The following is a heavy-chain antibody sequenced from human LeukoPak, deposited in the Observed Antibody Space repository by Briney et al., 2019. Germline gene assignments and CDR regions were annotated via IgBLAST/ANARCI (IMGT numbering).Heavy chain of an antibody. D-gene: IGHD6-25*01. Sequence: KPSETLSPTCTVSGGSISSSSYYWGWIRQPPGKGLEWIGSIYYSGSTYYNPSLKSRVTISVDTSKNQFSLKLSSVTAADTAVYYCASAAADVWGQGTTVTVSS. V-gene: IGHV4-39*01. CDR2: IYYSGST. CDR1: GGSISSSSYY. J-gene: IGHJ6*02. CDR3: ASAAADV.